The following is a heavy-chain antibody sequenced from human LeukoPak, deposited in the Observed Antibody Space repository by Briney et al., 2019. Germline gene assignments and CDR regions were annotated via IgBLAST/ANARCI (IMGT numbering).Heavy chain of an antibody. CDR3: AKGPWFDP. CDR2: ISYDGSNK. V-gene: IGHV3-30*18. CDR1: GFTFSSYG. J-gene: IGHJ5*02. Sequence: GGSLRLSCAASGFTFSSYGMHWVRQAPGKGLEWVAVISYDGSNKYYADSVKGRFTISRDNSKNTLNLQMNSLRAEDTAVYYCAKGPWFDPWGQGTLVTVSS.